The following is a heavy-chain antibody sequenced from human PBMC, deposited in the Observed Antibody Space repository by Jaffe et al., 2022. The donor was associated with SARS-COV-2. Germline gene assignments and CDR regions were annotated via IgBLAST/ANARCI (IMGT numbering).Heavy chain of an antibody. J-gene: IGHJ5*01. CDR1: GYTFTSYY. CDR3: ARAVAGTRSWFDS. V-gene: IGHV1-46*01. D-gene: IGHD6-19*01. Sequence: QVQLVQSGAEVKKPGASVKVSCTASGYTFTSYYLHWVRQAPGQGLEWMGVINPNGGFTNYAQMFQDRVTMTRDTSTSAVYMELSSLRSEDTALYYCARAVAGTRSWFDSWGQGTLVTVSS. CDR2: INPNGGFT.